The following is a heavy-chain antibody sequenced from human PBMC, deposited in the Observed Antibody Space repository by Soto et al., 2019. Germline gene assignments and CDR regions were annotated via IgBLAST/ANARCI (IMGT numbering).Heavy chain of an antibody. D-gene: IGHD3-22*01. V-gene: IGHV1-2*02. CDR2: INPNSRGT. CDR1: GYTFTGYY. J-gene: IGHJ5*02. CDR3: ARYYYDSSGSNWFDT. Sequence: ASGKVSCKASGYTFTGYYRHWVRQAPGQGLEWMGWINPNSRGTNYAPKFQGRVTMTRDPSISTAYMELSRLRSDDPAVYYCARYYYDSSGSNWFDTWGQGTLVTASS.